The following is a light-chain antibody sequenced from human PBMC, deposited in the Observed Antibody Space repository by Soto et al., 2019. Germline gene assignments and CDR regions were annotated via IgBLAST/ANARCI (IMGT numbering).Light chain of an antibody. CDR3: CSSAPESTYV. V-gene: IGLV2-23*01. CDR2: KGT. J-gene: IGLJ1*01. CDR1: SSDVGTYTS. Sequence: QSVLTQPASVSGSPGQSITISCTGTSSDVGTYTSVSWYQQHPHKAPQVIIYKGTQRPSGVSNRFSGSTSGNAASLTISALQTDDEADYFCCSSAPESTYVCGTGTKVTVL.